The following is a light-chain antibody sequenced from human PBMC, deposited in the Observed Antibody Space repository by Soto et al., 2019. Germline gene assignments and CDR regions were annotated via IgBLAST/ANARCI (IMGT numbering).Light chain of an antibody. CDR1: QSVSSNF. J-gene: IGKJ1*01. V-gene: IGKV3-20*01. CDR2: GTS. Sequence: EIVLTQSPGTLSLSPGERATLSCRASQSVSSNFLAWYQQKPGQAPRLLIYGTSNRATGIPDRFSGSGSATDFTLTISRLEPEDFAVYYCQQYGSSPTTFGQGTKVDIK. CDR3: QQYGSSPTT.